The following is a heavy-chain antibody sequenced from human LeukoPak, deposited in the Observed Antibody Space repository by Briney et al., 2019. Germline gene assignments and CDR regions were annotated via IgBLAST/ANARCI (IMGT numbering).Heavy chain of an antibody. CDR2: TYYRSKWYN. J-gene: IGHJ3*02. CDR3: VRDGQLGYDALDI. Sequence: SHTLSLTCAISGDRVSSNTAAWNWIRPSPSRGLEWLGRTYYRSKWYNDYAVSVRGRITVNPDTSKNDFSLQLNSVTPEDTAVYYCVRDGQLGYDALDIWGQGTLVTVSS. D-gene: IGHD1-1*01. V-gene: IGHV6-1*01. CDR1: GDRVSSNTAA.